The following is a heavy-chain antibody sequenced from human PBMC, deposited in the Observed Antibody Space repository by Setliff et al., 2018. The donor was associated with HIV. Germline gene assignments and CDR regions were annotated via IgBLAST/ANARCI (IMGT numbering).Heavy chain of an antibody. Sequence: KTSETLSLTCNVSGASVSSSSNYWGWIRQPPGKGLEWIGSIYYSGNTYYNPSLKSRATISVDTSQNQLSLKLSSVTAADTAMYYCARYDGYKVSFDNWGPGTLVTVSS. J-gene: IGHJ4*02. CDR1: GASVSSSSNY. D-gene: IGHD5-18*01. V-gene: IGHV4-39*07. CDR3: ARYDGYKVSFDN. CDR2: IYYSGNT.